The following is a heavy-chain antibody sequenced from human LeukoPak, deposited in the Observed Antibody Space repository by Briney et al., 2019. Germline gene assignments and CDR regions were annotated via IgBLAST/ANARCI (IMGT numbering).Heavy chain of an antibody. CDR3: AKDPIYDFWIGYNNWFDP. Sequence: HPGGSLRLSCAASGFTFSSYGMHWVRQAPGKGLEWVAFIRYDGSNKYYADSVKGRFTISRDNSKNTLYLQMNSLRAEDTAIYYCAKDPIYDFWIGYNNWFDPWGQGTLVTVSS. J-gene: IGHJ5*02. D-gene: IGHD3-3*01. CDR2: IRYDGSNK. V-gene: IGHV3-30*02. CDR1: GFTFSSYG.